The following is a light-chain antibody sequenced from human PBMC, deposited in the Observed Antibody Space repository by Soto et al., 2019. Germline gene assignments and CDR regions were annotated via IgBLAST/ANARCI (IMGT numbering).Light chain of an antibody. V-gene: IGKV1-5*03. Sequence: DIQMTQSPSTLSASVGDRVIITCRASESISTWLAWYQQKPGKAPKLLIYSASDLESGVPSRFSGSGFGTEFTLTITSLQPDDFATYYCQQYNSYSTFGPATFGQGTKVDIK. CDR1: ESISTW. CDR2: SAS. CDR3: QQYNSYSTFGPAT. J-gene: IGKJ1*01.